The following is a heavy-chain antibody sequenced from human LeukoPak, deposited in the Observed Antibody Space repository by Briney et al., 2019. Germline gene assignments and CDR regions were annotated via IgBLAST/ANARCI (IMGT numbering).Heavy chain of an antibody. CDR1: GFTFSSYG. V-gene: IGHV3-23*01. Sequence: GGTLRLSCAASGFTFSSYGMSWVRQAPGKGLEWVSAISGSGGSTYYADSVKGRFTISRDNSKNTLYLQMNSLRAEDTAVYYCAKLGRSSLWYYYYMDVWGKGTTVTVSS. CDR2: ISGSGGST. CDR3: AKLGRSSLWYYYYMDV. J-gene: IGHJ6*03.